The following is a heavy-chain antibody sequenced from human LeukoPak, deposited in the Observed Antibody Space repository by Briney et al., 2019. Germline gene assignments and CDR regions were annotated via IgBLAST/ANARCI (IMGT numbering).Heavy chain of an antibody. CDR3: ASSGKATAPLDV. V-gene: IGHV1-69*13. Sequence: SVKVSCKASGGTFSSYAISWVRQAPGQGLEWMGGIIPIFGTANYAQKFQGRVTITADESTSTAYMELSSLRSEDTAVYYCASSGKATAPLDVWGKGTTVTVSS. CDR2: IIPIFGTA. CDR1: GGTFSSYA. J-gene: IGHJ6*04. D-gene: IGHD5-24*01.